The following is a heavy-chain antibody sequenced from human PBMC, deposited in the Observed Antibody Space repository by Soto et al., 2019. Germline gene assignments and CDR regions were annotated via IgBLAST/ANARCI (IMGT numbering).Heavy chain of an antibody. V-gene: IGHV3-23*01. CDR1: GFTFSSYA. J-gene: IGHJ6*02. CDR2: ISGSGGST. Sequence: GGSLSLSCAASGFTFSSYAMSWVRQAPGKGLEWVSAISGSGGSTYYADSVKGRFTFSRDNSKNTLYLQMTSLRADDTAVYYCAKEIVVVPAYTMDVWGQGTTVTVSS. D-gene: IGHD2-15*01. CDR3: AKEIVVVPAYTMDV.